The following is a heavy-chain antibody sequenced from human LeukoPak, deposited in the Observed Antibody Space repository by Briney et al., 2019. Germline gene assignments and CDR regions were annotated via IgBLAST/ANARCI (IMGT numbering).Heavy chain of an antibody. D-gene: IGHD1/OR15-1a*01. J-gene: IGHJ3*02. CDR2: ISWNSGSI. CDR3: ARDRSGSNWDKGRPDTFDI. Sequence: GGSLSLSCAAPGFTFDDYAMHWVRQAPGKGLEWVSGISWNSGSIDYADSVKGRFTISRDNAKNSLYLQMNSLRAEDTAVYYCARDRSGSNWDKGRPDTFDIWGQGTMVTVSS. V-gene: IGHV3-9*01. CDR1: GFTFDDYA.